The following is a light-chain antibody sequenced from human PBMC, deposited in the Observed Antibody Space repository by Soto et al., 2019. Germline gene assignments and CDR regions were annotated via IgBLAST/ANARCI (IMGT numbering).Light chain of an antibody. CDR3: SSYTRSTSKV. CDR2: DVS. V-gene: IGLV2-14*03. Sequence: QSALTQPASVSASPGQSITISCTGTSSDIGDYNYVSWYQQHPGKAPKLMIFDVSNRPPGVSIRFSGSKSDNTASLTISGLQSEDEADYYCSSYTRSTSKVFGGGTQLPVL. CDR1: SSDIGDYNY. J-gene: IGLJ3*02.